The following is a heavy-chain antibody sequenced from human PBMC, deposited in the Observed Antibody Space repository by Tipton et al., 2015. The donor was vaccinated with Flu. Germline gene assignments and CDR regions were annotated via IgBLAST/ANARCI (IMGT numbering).Heavy chain of an antibody. Sequence: SLRLSCAVSGFTFSSYWMSWVRQAPGKGLEWVANIKQDGSEKYYVDSVKGRFTISRDNAKNSLYLQMNSLRAEDTAVYYCARELDGDAFDIWGQGTMVTVSS. J-gene: IGHJ3*02. CDR3: ARELDGDAFDI. CDR2: IKQDGSEK. CDR1: GFTFSSYW. D-gene: IGHD3/OR15-3a*01. V-gene: IGHV3-7*01.